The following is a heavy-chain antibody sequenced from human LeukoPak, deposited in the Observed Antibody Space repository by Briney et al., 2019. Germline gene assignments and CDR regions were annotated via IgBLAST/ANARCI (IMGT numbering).Heavy chain of an antibody. CDR2: INMDGTTI. D-gene: IGHD3-10*01. Sequence: GGSLRLSCAASGFTFSTYWMHWVRQSPGKGLVWVSRINMDGTTISYAGSVEGRFTISRDNSKNTLYLQMNSLRAEDTAVYYCARDGAYGLLDYWGQGTLVTVSS. V-gene: IGHV3-74*01. CDR1: GFTFSTYW. CDR3: ARDGAYGLLDY. J-gene: IGHJ4*02.